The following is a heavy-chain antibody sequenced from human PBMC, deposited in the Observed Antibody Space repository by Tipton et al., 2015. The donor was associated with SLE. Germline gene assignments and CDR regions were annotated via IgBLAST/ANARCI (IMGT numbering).Heavy chain of an antibody. CDR1: GFTVSSNY. CDR3: ARDLSYSDYYFDH. V-gene: IGHV3-53*05. CDR2: IYAGGTT. Sequence: GSLRLSCAASGFTVSSNYMSWVRQAPGKGLEWVSIIYAGGTTYYADSMKGRFTISRDNSKNTLYLQMNRLRTEDTAVYYCARDLSYSDYYFDHWGQGTLVTVSS. J-gene: IGHJ4*02. D-gene: IGHD4-11*01.